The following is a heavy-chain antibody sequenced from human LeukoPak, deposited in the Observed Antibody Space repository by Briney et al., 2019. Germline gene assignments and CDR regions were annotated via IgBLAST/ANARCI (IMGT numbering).Heavy chain of an antibody. CDR1: GGSISSGDYY. V-gene: IGHV4-30-4*01. D-gene: IGHD3-22*01. CDR2: IYYSGGT. CDR3: ARAVEITMIVVVSHFDY. J-gene: IGHJ4*02. Sequence: PSETLSLTCTVSGGSISSGDYYWSWIRQPPGKGLEWIGYIYYSGGTYYNPSLKSRVTISVDTSKNQFSLKLSSVTAADTAVYYCARAVEITMIVVVSHFDYWGQGTLVTVSS.